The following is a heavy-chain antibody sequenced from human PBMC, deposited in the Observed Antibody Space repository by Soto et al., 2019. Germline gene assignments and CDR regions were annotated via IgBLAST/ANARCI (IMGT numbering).Heavy chain of an antibody. CDR3: ARGRIGSSRPLKYYYGKDV. Sequence: GGSLRLSCAASGFTSSSYWMHWVRQAPGKGLVWVSRISNDGTSTNYADSVKGRFTISRDNAKNTVYLQMNSLRAEDTAVYYCARGRIGSSRPLKYYYGKDVWGQGTTVTVSS. J-gene: IGHJ6*02. V-gene: IGHV3-74*01. CDR1: GFTSSSYW. D-gene: IGHD6-13*01. CDR2: ISNDGTST.